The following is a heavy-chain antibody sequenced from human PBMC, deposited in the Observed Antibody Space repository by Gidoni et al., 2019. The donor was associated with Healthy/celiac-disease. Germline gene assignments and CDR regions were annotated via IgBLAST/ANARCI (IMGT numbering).Heavy chain of an antibody. CDR3: MDV. J-gene: IGHJ6*02. Sequence: QVQLVQSGAEVKKPGASVKVSCKASGYTFTSYYMHWVRQAPGQGLEWMGIINPSGGSTSYEQKFQGRVTMTRDTAVYYCARDQGGSTSHDIYYYYGMDVWGQGTTVTVSS. CDR2: INPSGGST. CDR1: GYTFTSYY. D-gene: IGHD2-2*01. V-gene: IGHV1-46*01.